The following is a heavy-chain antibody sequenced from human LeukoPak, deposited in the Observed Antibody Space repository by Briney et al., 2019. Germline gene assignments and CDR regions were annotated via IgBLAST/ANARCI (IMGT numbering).Heavy chain of an antibody. V-gene: IGHV1-8*01. CDR3: ARGSYGGWIRIARSITFDY. D-gene: IGHD5-18*01. Sequence: ASVKVSCKASGYTFTSYGINWVRQATGQGLEWMGWMNPNSGNTGYAQKFQGRVTMTRNTSISTAYMELSSLRSEDTAVYYCARGSYGGWIRIARSITFDYWGQGTLVTVSS. CDR1: GYTFTSYG. J-gene: IGHJ4*02. CDR2: MNPNSGNT.